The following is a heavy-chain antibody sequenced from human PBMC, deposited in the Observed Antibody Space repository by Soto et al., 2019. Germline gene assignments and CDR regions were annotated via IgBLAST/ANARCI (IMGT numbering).Heavy chain of an antibody. D-gene: IGHD3-22*01. CDR1: GGSISSSSYY. Sequence: PSETLSLTCTVSGGSISSSSYYWGWIRQPPGKGLEWIGSIYYSGSTYYNPSLKSRVTISVDTSKNQFSLKLSSVTAADTAVYYCARRNHYYDSSGYYYVNYFDYWGQGTLVTVSS. J-gene: IGHJ4*02. CDR3: ARRNHYYDSSGYYYVNYFDY. CDR2: IYYSGST. V-gene: IGHV4-39*01.